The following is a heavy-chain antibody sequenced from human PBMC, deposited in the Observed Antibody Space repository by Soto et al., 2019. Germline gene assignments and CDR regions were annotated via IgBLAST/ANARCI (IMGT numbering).Heavy chain of an antibody. V-gene: IGHV4-4*07. CDR3: ARDGTGTNRPSWFDP. D-gene: IGHD1-1*01. CDR1: GGSISSYY. J-gene: IGHJ5*02. Sequence: QVQLQESGPGLVNPSETLSLTCTVSGGSISSYYWSWIRQPAGKGLEWIGRIYTSGSTNYNPSLKSRVSMSVDTSRNQSSLKLSSVTAADTAVYYCARDGTGTNRPSWFDPWGQGTPVTVSS. CDR2: IYTSGST.